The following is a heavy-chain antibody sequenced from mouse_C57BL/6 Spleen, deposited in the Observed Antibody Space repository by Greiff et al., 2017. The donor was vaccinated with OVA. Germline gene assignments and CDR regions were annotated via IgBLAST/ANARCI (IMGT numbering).Heavy chain of an antibody. Sequence: QVQLQQPGTELVKPGASVKLSCKASGYTFTSYWMHWVKQRPGQGLEWIGNINPSNGGTNYNEKFKSKATLTVDKSSSTAYMQLSSLTSEDSAVYYCARSGFITTVVATRFDYWGQGTTLTVSS. D-gene: IGHD1-1*01. V-gene: IGHV1-53*01. CDR2: INPSNGGT. J-gene: IGHJ2*01. CDR1: GYTFTSYW. CDR3: ARSGFITTVVATRFDY.